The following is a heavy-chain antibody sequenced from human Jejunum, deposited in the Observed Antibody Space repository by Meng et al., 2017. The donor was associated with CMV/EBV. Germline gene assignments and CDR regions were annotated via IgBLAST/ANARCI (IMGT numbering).Heavy chain of an antibody. V-gene: IGHV4-38-2*02. CDR2: VYHSGTT. CDR1: ISSGYY. J-gene: IGHJ6*02. Sequence: ISSGYYWDWIRQPPGKGLEWIGSVYHSGTTYYNPSLKSRVTISVDTSKNQFSLKLSSVTAVDTALYYCARALRYCSSTSCHGMDVWGQGTTVTVSS. D-gene: IGHD2-2*01. CDR3: ARALRYCSSTSCHGMDV.